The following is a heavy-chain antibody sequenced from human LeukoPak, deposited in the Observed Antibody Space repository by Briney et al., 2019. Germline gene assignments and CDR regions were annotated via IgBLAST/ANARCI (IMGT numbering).Heavy chain of an antibody. D-gene: IGHD6-13*01. V-gene: IGHV3-74*01. J-gene: IGHJ4*02. CDR3: ARVMEGIAAAFDY. CDR1: GFTFSSYW. Sequence: GGSLRLSCAASGFTFSSYWMHWVRQAPGKGLVWVSRINTDGSSTSYADSVKGRFTISRDNAKNSLYLQMNSLRAEDTAVYYCARVMEGIAAAFDYWGQGTLVTVSS. CDR2: INTDGSST.